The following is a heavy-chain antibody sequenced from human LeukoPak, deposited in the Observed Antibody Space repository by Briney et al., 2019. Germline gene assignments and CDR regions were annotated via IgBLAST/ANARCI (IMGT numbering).Heavy chain of an antibody. V-gene: IGHV3-21*01. CDR2: ISSSSSYI. Sequence: GGSLRLSCAASGFTFSDYYMNWVRQAPGKGLEWVSSISSSSSYIYYADSVKGRFTISRDNAKNSLYLRMNSLRAEDTAVYYCARHSYENWFDPWGQGTLVTVSS. CDR3: ARHSYENWFDP. J-gene: IGHJ5*02. CDR1: GFTFSDYY. D-gene: IGHD5-18*01.